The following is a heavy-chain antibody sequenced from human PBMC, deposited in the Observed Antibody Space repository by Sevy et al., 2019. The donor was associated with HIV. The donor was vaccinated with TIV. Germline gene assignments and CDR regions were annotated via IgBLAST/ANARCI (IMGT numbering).Heavy chain of an antibody. Sequence: GGSLRLSCAASGFTFGGSAMHWVRQASGKGLEWVGRIRSKANNYATAHAASVKGRFTISRDDSKNTAYLQMNSLKTEDTAVYYCTRLGGTVVTPYYAMDVWGKGTTVTV. D-gene: IGHD2-21*02. CDR2: IRSKANNYAT. CDR1: GFTFGGSA. J-gene: IGHJ6*04. CDR3: TRLGGTVVTPYYAMDV. V-gene: IGHV3-73*01.